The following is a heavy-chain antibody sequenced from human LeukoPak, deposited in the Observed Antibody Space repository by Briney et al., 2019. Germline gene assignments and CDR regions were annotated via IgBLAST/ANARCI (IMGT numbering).Heavy chain of an antibody. CDR3: AKDRCYYDSSGYGLDY. V-gene: IGHV3-23*01. CDR2: ISGSGGST. Sequence: GGSLRLSCAASGFTFSSYAMSWVRQAPGKGLEWVSAISGSGGSTYYADSVKGRFTISRDNSKNTLYLQMNSLRAEDTAVYYRAKDRCYYDSSGYGLDYWGQGTLVTVSS. D-gene: IGHD3-22*01. CDR1: GFTFSSYA. J-gene: IGHJ4*02.